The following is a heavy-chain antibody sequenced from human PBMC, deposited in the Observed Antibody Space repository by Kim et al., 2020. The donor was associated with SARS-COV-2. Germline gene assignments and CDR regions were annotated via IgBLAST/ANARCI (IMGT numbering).Heavy chain of an antibody. CDR2: IVPIFGAA. J-gene: IGHJ5*02. CDR1: GGIFGRNP. V-gene: IGHV1-69*13. D-gene: IGHD1-1*01. CDR3: ARGGVEVNYFDP. Sequence: ASVKVSCKASGGIFGRNPISWVRQAPGQGLEWMGGIVPIFGAANYIQKFQDRVTIIADESTSTVYMELSSLTSDDTAIYYCARGGVEVNYFDPWGQGTLVTVSS.